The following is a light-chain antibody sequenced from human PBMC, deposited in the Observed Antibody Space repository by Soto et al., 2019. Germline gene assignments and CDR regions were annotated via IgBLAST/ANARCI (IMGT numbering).Light chain of an antibody. J-gene: IGKJ5*01. CDR3: QQRSNWPPIT. CDR1: QSVSSN. V-gene: IGKV3-11*01. CDR2: DAS. Sequence: IVWTQSPGTLSLSPGERATLSCRASQSVSSNLAWYQQKPGQAPRLLIYDASNRATGIPARFSGSGSGTDFTLTISSLEPEDFAVYYCQQRSNWPPITFGQGTRLEIK.